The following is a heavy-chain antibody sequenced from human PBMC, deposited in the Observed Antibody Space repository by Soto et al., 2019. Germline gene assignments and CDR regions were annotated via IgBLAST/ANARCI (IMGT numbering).Heavy chain of an antibody. D-gene: IGHD3-3*01. J-gene: IGHJ5*02. Sequence: SETLSLTCTVSGGSISSSSYYWGWIRQPPVKWLEWIGSIYYSGSTYYNPSLKSRVTISVDTSKNQFSLKLSSVTAADTAVYYCASDFWSGPNWFDPWGQGTLVTVSS. CDR3: ASDFWSGPNWFDP. CDR1: GGSISSSSYY. CDR2: IYYSGST. V-gene: IGHV4-39*01.